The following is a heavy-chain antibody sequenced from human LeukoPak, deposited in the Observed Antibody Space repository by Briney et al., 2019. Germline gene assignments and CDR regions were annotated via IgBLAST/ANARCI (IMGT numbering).Heavy chain of an antibody. CDR2: INPNSGGT. CDR1: GYTFTGYY. CDR3: ARSCSSTSCYSYHYYYYMDV. V-gene: IGHV1-2*02. Sequence: GASMKVSCKASGYTFTGYYMHWVRQAPGQGLGWMGWINPNSGGTNYAQKFQGRVTMTRDTSISTAYTELSRLRSDDTAVYYCARSCSSTSCYSYHYYYYMDVWGKGTTVTVSS. D-gene: IGHD2-2*01. J-gene: IGHJ6*03.